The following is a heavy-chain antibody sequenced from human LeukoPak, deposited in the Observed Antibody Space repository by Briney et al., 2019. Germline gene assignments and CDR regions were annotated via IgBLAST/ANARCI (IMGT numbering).Heavy chain of an antibody. V-gene: IGHV4-4*07. D-gene: IGHD2-15*01. CDR3: ARGRYCSADICSGGDAFDI. CDR2: IYTRGST. J-gene: IGHJ3*02. Sequence: PAETLSLTCTASGGSINNYYWSWIRQPPGKGLEWIGRIYTRGSTNYNPSLKSRVTMSVDTSKNKFSLKLSSVTAADTAVYYCARGRYCSADICSGGDAFDIWGQGTMVSVSS. CDR1: GGSINNYY.